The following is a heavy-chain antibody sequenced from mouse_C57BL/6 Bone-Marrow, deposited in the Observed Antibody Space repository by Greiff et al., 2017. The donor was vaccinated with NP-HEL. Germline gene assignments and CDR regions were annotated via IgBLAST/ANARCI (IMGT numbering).Heavy chain of an antibody. V-gene: IGHV7-3*01. CDR2: IRNKANGYTT. CDR1: GFTFTDYY. Sequence: EVHLVESGGGLVQPGGSLSLSCAASGFTFTDYYMSWVRQPPGKALEWLGFIRNKANGYTTEYSASVKGRFTISRDTSQIILYLQMNALRAEDSATYYCARSPLYDGYYWGYAMDYWGQGTSVTVSS. CDR3: ARSPLYDGYYWGYAMDY. D-gene: IGHD2-3*01. J-gene: IGHJ4*01.